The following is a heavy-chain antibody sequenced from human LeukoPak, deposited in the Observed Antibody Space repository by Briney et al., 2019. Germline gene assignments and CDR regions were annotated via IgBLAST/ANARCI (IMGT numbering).Heavy chain of an antibody. Sequence: SETLSLTCSVSDYISSYYWSWIRQPPGKGLEWIGYVYFRGGATYNPSLKGRVTISEDTSKNRVSLKLSSVTAADTAIYYCARHSHGADRYRDSLDSWGQGILVTVSS. CDR3: ARHSHGADRYRDSLDS. CDR1: DYISSYY. V-gene: IGHV4-59*08. CDR2: VYFRGGA. D-gene: IGHD2-21*01. J-gene: IGHJ4*02.